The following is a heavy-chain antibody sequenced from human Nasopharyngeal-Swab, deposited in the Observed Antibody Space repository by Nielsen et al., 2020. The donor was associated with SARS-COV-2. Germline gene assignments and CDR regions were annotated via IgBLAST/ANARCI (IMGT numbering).Heavy chain of an antibody. Sequence: GESLKISCVASGFTFRDYWMTWVRQAPGKGLEWVANIKQDGSEKYYVDSVPGRFTVSRDNPKNLLYLQVNSLRAEDTAVYYCARQGVFVPAYFHQYYMDVWGKGTTVTVSS. CDR3: ARQGVFVPAYFHQYYMDV. J-gene: IGHJ6*03. CDR2: IKQDGSEK. D-gene: IGHD3-16*02. CDR1: GFTFRDYW. V-gene: IGHV3-7*03.